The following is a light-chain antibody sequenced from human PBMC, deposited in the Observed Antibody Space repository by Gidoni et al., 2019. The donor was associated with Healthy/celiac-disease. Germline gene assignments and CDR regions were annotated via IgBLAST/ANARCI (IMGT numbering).Light chain of an antibody. CDR3: QQSYSTPRT. CDR2: AAS. Sequence: GDRVTITCRASQSISSYLNWYQQNTGKAPKLLIYAASSLQSGVPSRFSGSGSGTDFTLTISSLQPEDFATYYCQQSYSTPRTFGQWTKVEIQ. CDR1: QSISSY. J-gene: IGKJ1*01. V-gene: IGKV1-39*01.